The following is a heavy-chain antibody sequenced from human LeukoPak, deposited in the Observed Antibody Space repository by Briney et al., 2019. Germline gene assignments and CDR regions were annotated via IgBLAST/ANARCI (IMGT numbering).Heavy chain of an antibody. D-gene: IGHD5-12*01. J-gene: IGHJ4*02. CDR2: IYYSGST. CDR1: GGSISSYY. V-gene: IGHV4-59*01. CDR3: ARAPGGYVLYYFDY. Sequence: SETLSLTCTVSGGSISSYYWSWIRQPPGKGLEWIGYIYYSGSTNYNPSLKSRVTISVDTSKNQFSLKLSSVTAADTAVYYCARAPGGYVLYYFDYWGQGTLVTVYS.